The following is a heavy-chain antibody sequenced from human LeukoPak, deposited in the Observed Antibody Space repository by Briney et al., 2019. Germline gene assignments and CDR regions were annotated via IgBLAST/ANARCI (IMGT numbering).Heavy chain of an antibody. CDR1: GFTFSNSA. Sequence: PGGSLRLSCAASGFTFSNSAMGWVRQAPGKGLEWVSGIGSGGGSTYYADSVKGRFTISRDNSKNPLYLQMNSLRAEDTAVYYCAKSHFLILAAGNSDYWGQGTLVTVSS. J-gene: IGHJ4*02. D-gene: IGHD6-13*01. CDR3: AKSHFLILAAGNSDY. CDR2: IGSGGGST. V-gene: IGHV3-23*01.